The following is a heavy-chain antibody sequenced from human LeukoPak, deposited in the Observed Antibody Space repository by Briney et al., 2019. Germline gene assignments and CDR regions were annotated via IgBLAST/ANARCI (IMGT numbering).Heavy chain of an antibody. D-gene: IGHD2-2*02. CDR3: ARETIDHCSSTSCYNYFDC. Sequence: PGGSLRLSCAASGFTVSSNYMSWVRQAPGKGLEWVSVIYSGGSTYYADSVKGRFTISRDNSKNTLYLQMNSLRAEDTAVYYCARETIDHCSSTSCYNYFDCWGQGTLVTVSS. CDR1: GFTVSSNY. CDR2: IYSGGST. V-gene: IGHV3-66*01. J-gene: IGHJ4*02.